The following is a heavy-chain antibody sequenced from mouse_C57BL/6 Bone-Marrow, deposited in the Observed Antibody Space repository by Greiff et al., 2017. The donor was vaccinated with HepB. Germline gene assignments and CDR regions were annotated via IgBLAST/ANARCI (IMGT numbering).Heavy chain of an antibody. V-gene: IGHV5-9-1*02. D-gene: IGHD1-1*01. CDR1: GFTFSSYA. CDR2: ISSGGDYI. Sequence: VQLKESGEGLVKPGGSLKLSCAASGFTFSSYAMSWVRQTPEKRLEWVAYISSGGDYIYYADTVKGRFTISRDNARNTLYLQMSSLKSEDTAMYYCTRDKDYGSSYWWYFDVWGTGTTVTVSS. J-gene: IGHJ1*03. CDR3: TRDKDYGSSYWWYFDV.